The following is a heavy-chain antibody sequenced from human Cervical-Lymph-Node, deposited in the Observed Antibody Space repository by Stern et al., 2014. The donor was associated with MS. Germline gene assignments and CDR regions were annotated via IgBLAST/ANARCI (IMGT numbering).Heavy chain of an antibody. D-gene: IGHD3-3*01. V-gene: IGHV2-70*01. CDR3: ARTAAQLRFMEWHYYYGMDV. J-gene: IGHJ6*02. CDR2: IDWDDDK. CDR1: GFSLSTRGMC. Sequence: ESGPALVKPTQTLTLTCAFSGFSLSTRGMCVTWIRQPPGKALEWLSLIDWDDDKYYSPSLKTRLTISKDTSKNHVVLTMTNMDPEDTGTYYCARTAAQLRFMEWHYYYGMDVWGQGTTVTVSS.